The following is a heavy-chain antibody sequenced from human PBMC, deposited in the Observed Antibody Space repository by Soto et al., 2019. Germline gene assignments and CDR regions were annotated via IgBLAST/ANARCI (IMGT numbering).Heavy chain of an antibody. D-gene: IGHD3-22*01. V-gene: IGHV3-74*01. CDR3: VRDYDSSGYKYDY. CDR1: GFTFSSYL. J-gene: IGHJ4*02. CDR2: INSEGTAT. Sequence: GGSLIHSCAASGFTFSSYLVHWVRQVPGKGLVWVSLINSEGTATIDADSVKGRLTISRDNAKNTLYLQMNSLRAEDTAVYYCVRDYDSSGYKYDYCSQGT.